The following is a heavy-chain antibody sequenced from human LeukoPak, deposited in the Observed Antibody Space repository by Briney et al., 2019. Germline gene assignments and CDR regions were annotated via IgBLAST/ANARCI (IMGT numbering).Heavy chain of an antibody. D-gene: IGHD3-10*01. J-gene: IGHJ3*02. CDR3: AKERLWFGELTDAFDI. V-gene: IGHV4-59*12. Sequence: SETLSLTCTVSGGSISSYYWSWIRQPPGKGLKWIGYIYYSGSTNYNPSLKSRVTISVDTSKNQFSLKLSSVTAADTAVYYCAKERLWFGELTDAFDIWGQGTMVTVSS. CDR2: IYYSGST. CDR1: GGSISSYY.